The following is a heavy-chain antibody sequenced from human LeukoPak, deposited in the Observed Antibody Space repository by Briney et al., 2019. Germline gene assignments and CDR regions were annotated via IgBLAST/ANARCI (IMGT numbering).Heavy chain of an antibody. J-gene: IGHJ4*02. D-gene: IGHD2-15*01. CDR1: GFTLSSYW. Sequence: GGSLRLSCAASGFTLSSYWMSWVRQAPGKGLEWVAIIKKDGSEKYYVDSMKGRFTISRDNAKNSLFLQMNSLRAEDTAIYYCTTDTWYSAGHWGQGTLVTVSS. CDR3: TTDTWYSAGH. CDR2: IKKDGSEK. V-gene: IGHV3-7*03.